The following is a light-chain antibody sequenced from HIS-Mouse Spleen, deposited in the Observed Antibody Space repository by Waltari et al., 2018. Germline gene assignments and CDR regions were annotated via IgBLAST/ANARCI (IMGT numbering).Light chain of an antibody. V-gene: IGLV6-57*04. CDR3: QSYDSSNHWV. J-gene: IGLJ3*02. CDR2: KDN. Sequence: NFMLTQPHSVSESPGKTVTISCTRSSGSIASNYVQWYHQRPGSAPTTVIYKDNQRPSGVPDRFSGSIDSSSNSAALTISGLKNEDEAYCSCQSYDSSNHWVFGGGTKLTVL. CDR1: SGSIASNY.